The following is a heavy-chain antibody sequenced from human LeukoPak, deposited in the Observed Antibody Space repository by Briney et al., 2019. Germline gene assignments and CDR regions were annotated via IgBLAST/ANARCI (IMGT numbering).Heavy chain of an antibody. V-gene: IGHV3-30*18. CDR2: ISYDGTNK. CDR3: AKDMDHDYDDYGFDY. D-gene: IGHD4-17*01. CDR1: GFTFSSYV. Sequence: GGSLRLSCAASGFTFSSYVMHWVRQAPGKGLEWVAMISYDGTNKYYADSVRGRFTISRDNSKNTLYLQMNSLRAEDTAVYYCAKDMDHDYDDYGFDYWGQGTLVTVSS. J-gene: IGHJ4*02.